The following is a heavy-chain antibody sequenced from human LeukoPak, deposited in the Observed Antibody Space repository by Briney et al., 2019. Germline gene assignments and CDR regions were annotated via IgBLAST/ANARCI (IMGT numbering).Heavy chain of an antibody. J-gene: IGHJ3*02. CDR3: ARNNIVDGAFDI. Sequence: SETLSLTCAVYGESLSGFYWSWIRQPPGRGLEWIGYIYYSGSTNYNPSLKSRVTISVDTSKNQFSLKLSSVTAADTAVYYCARNNIVDGAFDIWGQGTMVTVSS. V-gene: IGHV4-59*01. CDR2: IYYSGST. CDR1: GESLSGFY. D-gene: IGHD2/OR15-2a*01.